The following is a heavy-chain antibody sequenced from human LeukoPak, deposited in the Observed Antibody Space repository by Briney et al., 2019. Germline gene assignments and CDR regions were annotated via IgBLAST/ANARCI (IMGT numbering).Heavy chain of an antibody. Sequence: SVKVSCKASGYTFTGYYMHWVRQAPGQGLEWMGGIIPIFGTANYAQKFQGRVTITADESTSTAYMELSSLRSEDTAVYYCARDISQYYDILTGTYNWFDPWGQGTLVTVSS. D-gene: IGHD3-9*01. V-gene: IGHV1-69*13. CDR2: IIPIFGTA. CDR3: ARDISQYYDILTGTYNWFDP. CDR1: GYTFTGYY. J-gene: IGHJ5*02.